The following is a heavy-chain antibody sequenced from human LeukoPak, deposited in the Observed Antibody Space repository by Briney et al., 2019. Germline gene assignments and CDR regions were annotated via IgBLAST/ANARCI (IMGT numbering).Heavy chain of an antibody. CDR1: GFTFSSFG. D-gene: IGHD2-8*01. CDR2: IGSSSSTI. V-gene: IGHV3-48*01. J-gene: IGHJ6*02. CDR3: ARVIALHGWCLDV. Sequence: PGGSLSLSCAASGFTFSSFGMNWVRQAPGKGLEWVSYIGSSSSTIYYADSVKGRFTISRDEAKNSLYLQMNSLRAEDTAVYYCARVIALHGWCLDVWGQGTTVTVSS.